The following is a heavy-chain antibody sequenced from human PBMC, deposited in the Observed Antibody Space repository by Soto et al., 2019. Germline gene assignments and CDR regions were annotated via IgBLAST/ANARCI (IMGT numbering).Heavy chain of an antibody. V-gene: IGHV4-59*01. Sequence: SETLSLTCTVSGGSISSYYWSWIRQPPGKGPEWIGYMYNTGSTIYNPSLKSRVTISVDTSKNQFSLKLNSVTAADTAVYYCARDLWGYCGADCSPLDVWGQGTTVTVS. CDR3: ARDLWGYCGADCSPLDV. J-gene: IGHJ6*02. D-gene: IGHD2-21*02. CDR2: MYNTGST. CDR1: GGSISSYY.